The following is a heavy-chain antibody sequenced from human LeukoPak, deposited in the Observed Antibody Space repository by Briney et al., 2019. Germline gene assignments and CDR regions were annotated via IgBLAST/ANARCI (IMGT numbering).Heavy chain of an antibody. CDR2: IYPGDSDT. Sequence: GECLKISCKGSGYSSISYWIGWVRQMPGKGLEWMGIIYPGDSDTRYSPYFQGQVTNTADKSISTAYLQWSSLKASDTAMYYGARLHYGRSVDYWGQGTLVTVSS. J-gene: IGHJ4*02. CDR1: GYSSISYW. V-gene: IGHV5-51*01. CDR3: ARLHYGRSVDY. D-gene: IGHD4-17*01.